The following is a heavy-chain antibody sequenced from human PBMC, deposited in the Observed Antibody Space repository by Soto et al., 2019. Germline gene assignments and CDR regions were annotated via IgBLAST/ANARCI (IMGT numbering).Heavy chain of an antibody. D-gene: IGHD2-2*01. J-gene: IGHJ4*02. CDR2: IYYSGST. CDR3: ARVPCTSHCYEFDY. V-gene: IGHV4-31*03. Sequence: TLSLTCTVSGGSISSGGYYWSWIRQHPGKGLEWIGYIYYSGSTYYNPSLKSRVTISVDTSKNQFSLKLSSVTAADTAVYYCARVPCTSHCYEFDYWGQGTLVTVSS. CDR1: GGSISSGGYY.